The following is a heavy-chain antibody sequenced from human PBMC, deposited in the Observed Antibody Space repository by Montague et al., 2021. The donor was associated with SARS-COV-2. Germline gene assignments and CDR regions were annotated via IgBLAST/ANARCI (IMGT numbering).Heavy chain of an antibody. CDR3: ARHGLAGITIFGVVTPRGGFDI. CDR1: GGFISSSSYY. CDR2: IYYSGST. V-gene: IGHV4-39*01. J-gene: IGHJ3*02. Sequence: ETLSLTCTVSGGFISSSSYYWGWIRQPPGKGLEWIGSIYYSGSTYYNPSLKSRVTISVDTSKNQFSLKLSSVTAADTAVYYCARHGLAGITIFGVVTPRGGFDIWGQGTMVTVSS. D-gene: IGHD3-3*01.